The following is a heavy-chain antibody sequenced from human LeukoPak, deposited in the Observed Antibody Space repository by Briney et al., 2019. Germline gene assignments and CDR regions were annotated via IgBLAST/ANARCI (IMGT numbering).Heavy chain of an antibody. V-gene: IGHV1-69*04. CDR1: GSTFSNYG. CDR3: ARDQGVTDPPPYGLDV. CDR2: IIPILDVA. D-gene: IGHD2-21*02. J-gene: IGHJ6*02. Sequence: SSAKVSCKASGSTFSNYGITWVRRAPGQGLEWMGRIIPILDVALYAQKFQGRVTITADKSTSTAYMELSTLRPEDTAVYYCARDQGVTDPPPYGLDVWGQGTTVTVSS.